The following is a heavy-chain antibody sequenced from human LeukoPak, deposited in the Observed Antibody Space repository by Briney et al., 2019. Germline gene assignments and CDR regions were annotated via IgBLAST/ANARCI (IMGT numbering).Heavy chain of an antibody. CDR3: ARETTVTTSNYYYYYGMDV. V-gene: IGHV4-61*01. Sequence: SETLSLTCTVYGGSVSSGSYYWSWIRQPPGKGLEWIGYIYYSGSTNYNPSLKSRVTISVDTSKNQFSLKLSSVTAADTAVYYCARETTVTTSNYYYYYGMDVWGKGATVTVSS. D-gene: IGHD4-17*01. CDR2: IYYSGST. J-gene: IGHJ6*04. CDR1: GGSVSSGSYY.